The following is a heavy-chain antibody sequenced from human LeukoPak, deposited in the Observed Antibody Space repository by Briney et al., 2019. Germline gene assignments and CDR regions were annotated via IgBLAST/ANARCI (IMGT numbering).Heavy chain of an antibody. CDR2: IYHSGST. CDR1: GYSISSGYY. J-gene: IGHJ5*02. V-gene: IGHV4-38-2*01. Sequence: SETLSLTXAVSGYSISSGYYWGWIRQPPGKGREGIGSIYHSGSTAYNTSLKSRVTISVDTSKTPFSLKLSSVTAADTAVYDCARRNDFWSGYYEGWFDPWGQGTLVTVSS. CDR3: ARRNDFWSGYYEGWFDP. D-gene: IGHD3-3*01.